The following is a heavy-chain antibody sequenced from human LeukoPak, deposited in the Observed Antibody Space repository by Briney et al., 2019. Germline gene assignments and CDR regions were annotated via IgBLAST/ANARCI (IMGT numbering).Heavy chain of an antibody. CDR2: ISSSSSYI. CDR3: ARDSPYYDFWSVRNWYFDL. V-gene: IGHV3-21*01. Sequence: PGGSLRLSCSASGFTFSSYSMNWVRQAPGKGLEWVSSISSSSSYIYYADSVKGRFTISRDNAKNSLYLQMNSLRAEDTAVYYCARDSPYYDFWSVRNWYFDLWGRGTLVTVSS. D-gene: IGHD3-3*01. J-gene: IGHJ2*01. CDR1: GFTFSSYS.